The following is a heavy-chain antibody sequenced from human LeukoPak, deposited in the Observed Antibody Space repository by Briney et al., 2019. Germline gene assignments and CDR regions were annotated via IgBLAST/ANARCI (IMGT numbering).Heavy chain of an antibody. CDR3: ARESGIAVADSFDY. CDR2: IWYDGSNK. V-gene: IGHV3-33*01. D-gene: IGHD6-19*01. CDR1: GFTFSSHG. Sequence: GGSLRLSCVASGFTFSSHGMHWVRQAPGKGLEWVAVIWYDGSNKYYADSVKGRFTISRDNSKNTLYLRMNSLRAEDTAVYYCARESGIAVADSFDYWGQGTLVTVSS. J-gene: IGHJ4*02.